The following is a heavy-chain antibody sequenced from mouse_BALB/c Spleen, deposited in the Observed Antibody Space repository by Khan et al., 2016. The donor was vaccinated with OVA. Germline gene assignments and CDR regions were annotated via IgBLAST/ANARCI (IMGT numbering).Heavy chain of an antibody. CDR2: LYPGTGSI. CDR3: ARGDYNNTNGFGY. J-gene: IGHJ3*01. V-gene: IGHV1-76*01. CDR1: GYIFTSYW. Sequence: QVQLKQSGAELVRPGASVKLSCKTSGYIFTSYWIHWVKQRSGQGLEWIARLYPGTGSIHYSEKFKGKVTLTADKSSSTAYMRLSSLKSEDSAVYFCARGDYNNTNGFGYWGQGTLVTVSA. D-gene: IGHD2-13*01.